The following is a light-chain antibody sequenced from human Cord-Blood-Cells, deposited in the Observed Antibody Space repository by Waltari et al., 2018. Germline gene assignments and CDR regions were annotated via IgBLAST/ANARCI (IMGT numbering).Light chain of an antibody. CDR1: PSVLYSSNNKNY. J-gene: IGKJ5*01. CDR2: WAS. V-gene: IGKV4-1*01. Sequence: DIVMTQSPDSLAVSLGERATINCKSSPSVLYSSNNKNYLAWYQQKPGQPPKLLIYWASTRGSGVPDRFSGSGSGTDFTLTISSLQAEDVAVYYCQQYYSTPITFGQGTRLEIK. CDR3: QQYYSTPIT.